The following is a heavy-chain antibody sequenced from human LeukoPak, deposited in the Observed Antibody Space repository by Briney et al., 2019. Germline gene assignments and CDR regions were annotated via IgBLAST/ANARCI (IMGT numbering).Heavy chain of an antibody. CDR3: AREYFDSSHYPPTYNAYYMDV. CDR1: GFTFSRYR. CDR2: ISSTSTFI. D-gene: IGHD3-22*01. J-gene: IGHJ6*03. V-gene: IGHV3-21*01. Sequence: TTGGSLRLSCAASGFTFSRYRMNWVRQAPGKGLEWLASISSTSTFIYSADSVKGRFTISRDTAKNSLSLQMNTLRAEHTAIYYYAREYFDSSHYPPTYNAYYMDVWGKGTTVTV.